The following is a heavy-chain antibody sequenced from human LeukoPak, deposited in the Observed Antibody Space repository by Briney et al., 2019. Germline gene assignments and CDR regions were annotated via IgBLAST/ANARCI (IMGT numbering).Heavy chain of an antibody. Sequence: PGGSLRLSCAASGFTFSSYEMNWVRQAPGKGLEWVSSISSSSSYIYYADSVKGRFTISRDNAKNSLYLQMNSLRAEDTAVYYCARRYSGSSLDYWGQGTLVTVSS. V-gene: IGHV3-21*01. CDR2: ISSSSSYI. J-gene: IGHJ4*02. CDR1: GFTFSSYE. D-gene: IGHD1-26*01. CDR3: ARRYSGSSLDY.